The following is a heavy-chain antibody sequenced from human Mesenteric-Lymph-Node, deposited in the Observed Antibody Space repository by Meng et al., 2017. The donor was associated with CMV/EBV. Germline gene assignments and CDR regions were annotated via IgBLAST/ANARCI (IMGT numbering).Heavy chain of an antibody. CDR3: AREGKVPAGPGAFDI. CDR1: GFAFSNYW. V-gene: IGHV3-74*01. Sequence: GESLKISCAASGFAFSNYWVHWVRQAPGKGLVWVSRIHSDGSGTAYADSVKGRFTISRDNAKNSLYLQMNSLRAEDTAVYYCAREGKVPAGPGAFDIWGQGTMVTVSS. CDR2: IHSDGSGT. D-gene: IGHD2-2*01. J-gene: IGHJ3*02.